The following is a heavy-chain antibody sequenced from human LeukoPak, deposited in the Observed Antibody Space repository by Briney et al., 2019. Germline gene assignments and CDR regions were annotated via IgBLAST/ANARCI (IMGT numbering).Heavy chain of an antibody. D-gene: IGHD5-18*01. V-gene: IGHV3-21*01. J-gene: IGHJ3*02. CDR1: GFTFSSYS. Sequence: GWSLRLSCAASGFTFSSYSMNWVRQAPGKGLEWVSSISSSSYIYYADSVKGRFTISRDNAKNSLYLQMNSLRAEDTAVYYCARVVGYSFTHDAFDNWGQGTMVTVSS. CDR3: ARVVGYSFTHDAFDN. CDR2: ISSSSYI.